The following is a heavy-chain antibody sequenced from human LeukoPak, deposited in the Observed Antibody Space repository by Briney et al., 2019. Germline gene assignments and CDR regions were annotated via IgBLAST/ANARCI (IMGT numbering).Heavy chain of an antibody. CDR2: ISAYNGNT. CDR1: GYTFTSNG. D-gene: IGHD3-10*01. Sequence: ASVKVSCKASGYTFTSNGISWVRQAPGQGLEWMGWISAYNGNTNYAQKLQGRVTMTTDTSTSTAYMELRSLRSDDTAVYYCAREDGSGSRNWFDPWGQGTLVTVSS. J-gene: IGHJ5*02. CDR3: AREDGSGSRNWFDP. V-gene: IGHV1-18*01.